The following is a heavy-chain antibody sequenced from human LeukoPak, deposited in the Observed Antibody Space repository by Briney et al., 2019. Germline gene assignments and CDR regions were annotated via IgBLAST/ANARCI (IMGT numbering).Heavy chain of an antibody. CDR2: ISGSGGST. Sequence: SGGSLRLSCAASGSTFSSYAMSWVRQAPGKGLEWVSAISGSGGSTYYADSVKGRFTISRDNSKNTLYLQMNSLRAEDTAVYYCAKDKPGLLWFGELLYPIPTFDYWGQGTLVTVSS. CDR1: GSTFSSYA. D-gene: IGHD3-10*01. CDR3: AKDKPGLLWFGELLYPIPTFDY. V-gene: IGHV3-23*01. J-gene: IGHJ4*02.